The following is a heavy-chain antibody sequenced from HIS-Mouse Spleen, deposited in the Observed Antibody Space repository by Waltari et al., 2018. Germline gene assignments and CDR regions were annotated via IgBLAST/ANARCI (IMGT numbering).Heavy chain of an antibody. V-gene: IGHV4-39*07. Sequence: QLQLQESGPGLVKPSETLSLTCPVPGCSISRSSYYWGWIRQPPGKGLGWIGSIYYRGSTYYNPSLKSRVTIAVDTSKNQFSLKLSSVTAADTAVYYCAREIPYSSSWYDWYFDLRGRGTLVTVSS. J-gene: IGHJ2*01. CDR3: AREIPYSSSWYDWYFDL. CDR1: GCSISRSSYY. CDR2: IYYRGST. D-gene: IGHD6-13*01.